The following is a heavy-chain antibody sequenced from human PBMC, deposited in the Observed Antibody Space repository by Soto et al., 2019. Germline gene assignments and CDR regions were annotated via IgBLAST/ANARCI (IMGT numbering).Heavy chain of an antibody. Sequence: QVQLVESGGGVVQPGRSLRLSCAASGFTFSSYGMHWVRQAPGKGLEWVAVISYDGSNKYYADSVKGRFTISRDNSKNTLYLQMNSLRGEDTAVYYCAKGHGGGSHYYGMDVWGQGTTVTVSS. CDR1: GFTFSSYG. D-gene: IGHD2-15*01. J-gene: IGHJ6*02. CDR2: ISYDGSNK. CDR3: AKGHGGGSHYYGMDV. V-gene: IGHV3-30*18.